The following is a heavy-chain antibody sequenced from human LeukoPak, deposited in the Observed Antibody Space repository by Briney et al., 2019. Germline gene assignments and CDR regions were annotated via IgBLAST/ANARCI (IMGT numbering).Heavy chain of an antibody. V-gene: IGHV1-2*02. CDR3: ARDRVGAIMYPFDI. Sequence: EASVKVSCKASGYTFTGYYMHWVRQAPGQGLEWMGWINPNSGGTNYAHKFQGRVTMTREKAISTAYMELSRLRSDDTAVYYCARDRVGAIMYPFDICGQGTMVTVSS. D-gene: IGHD1-26*01. CDR1: GYTFTGYY. CDR2: INPNSGGT. J-gene: IGHJ3*02.